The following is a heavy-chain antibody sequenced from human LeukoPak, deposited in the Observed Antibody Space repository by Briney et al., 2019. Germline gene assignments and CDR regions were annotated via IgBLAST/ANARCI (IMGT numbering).Heavy chain of an antibody. V-gene: IGHV3-30-3*01. CDR3: ARGNKPDY. Sequence: PGGSLRLSCAASGFTFSSYAMHWVRQAPGKGLEWVAVISYDGSNKYYADSVKGRFTISRDNSKNTLYLQMNSLRAEDTAVYYCARGNKPDYWGQGTLVTVSS. J-gene: IGHJ4*02. CDR1: GFTFSSYA. CDR2: ISYDGSNK. D-gene: IGHD1/OR15-1a*01.